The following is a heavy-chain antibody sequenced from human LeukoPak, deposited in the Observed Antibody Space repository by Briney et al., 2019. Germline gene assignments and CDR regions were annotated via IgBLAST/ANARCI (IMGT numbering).Heavy chain of an antibody. J-gene: IGHJ4*02. Sequence: ASVKVSCKASGYTFTGYCMHWVRQAPGQGLEWMGWINPNSGGTNYAQKFQGWVTMTRDTSISTAYMELSRPRSDDTAVYYCARGEPDIVATMSYFDYWGQGTLVTVSS. D-gene: IGHD5-12*01. CDR2: INPNSGGT. V-gene: IGHV1-2*04. CDR1: GYTFTGYC. CDR3: ARGEPDIVATMSYFDY.